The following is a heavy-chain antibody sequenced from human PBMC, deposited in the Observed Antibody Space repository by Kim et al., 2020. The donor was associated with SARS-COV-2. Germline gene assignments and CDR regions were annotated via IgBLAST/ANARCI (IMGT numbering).Heavy chain of an antibody. CDR1: GGSFSGYY. Sequence: SQTLSLTCAVYGGSFSGYYWSWIRQPPGKGLEWIGEINHSGSTNYNPSLKSRVTISVDTSKNQFSLKLSSVTAADTAVYYCARGRMNVWGSYRLKALFDYWGQGTLVTVSS. CDR3: ARGRMNVWGSYRLKALFDY. V-gene: IGHV4-34*01. D-gene: IGHD3-16*02. CDR2: INHSGST. J-gene: IGHJ4*02.